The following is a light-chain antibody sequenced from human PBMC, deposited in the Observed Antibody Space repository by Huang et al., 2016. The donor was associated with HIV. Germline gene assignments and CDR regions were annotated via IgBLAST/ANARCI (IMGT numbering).Light chain of an antibody. V-gene: IGKV3-15*01. J-gene: IGKJ4*02. CDR3: HQYSNLLLR. CDR2: GSA. Sequence: EIVMTQSPATLSVSPGQRVTLSCRANRSVSNNLAGYQQRHGQAPRLLIYGSATRAPGIPYRFSGSVSGTDFSLTISSLQSEDFARYYCHQYSNLLLRFGGGTRV. CDR1: RSVSNN.